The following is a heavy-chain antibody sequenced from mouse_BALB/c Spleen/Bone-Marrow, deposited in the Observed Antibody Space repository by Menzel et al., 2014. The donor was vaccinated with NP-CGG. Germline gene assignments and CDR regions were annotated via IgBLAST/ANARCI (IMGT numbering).Heavy chain of an antibody. Sequence: EVKPMESGPGLVKPSQSLSLTCTVTGYSITSGFAWNWIRQFPGNNLEWMGYITSSGRTSYHPSLKGRISITRDTSKNQFFLQLNSVTTEDTATYYCARSGNFFDYWGQGTTLTVSS. CDR3: ARSGNFFDY. CDR1: GYSITSGFA. J-gene: IGHJ2*01. CDR2: ITSSGRT. D-gene: IGHD1-3*01. V-gene: IGHV3-2*02.